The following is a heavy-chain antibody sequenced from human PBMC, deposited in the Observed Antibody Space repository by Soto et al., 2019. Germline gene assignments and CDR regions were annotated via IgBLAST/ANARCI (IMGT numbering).Heavy chain of an antibody. V-gene: IGHV4-59*12. D-gene: IGHD3-10*01. CDR3: APGADGLYHYGRFDY. J-gene: IGHJ4*02. CDR1: GGSISSYY. CDR2: IYYSGST. Sequence: SETLSLTCTVAGGSISSYYWSWILQPPGKVLEWIGYIYYSGSTNYNPSLKSRVTRSLDTSNNQFSRNISSVTAADTAVDDCAPGADGLYHYGRFDYWGQGTLVTVFS.